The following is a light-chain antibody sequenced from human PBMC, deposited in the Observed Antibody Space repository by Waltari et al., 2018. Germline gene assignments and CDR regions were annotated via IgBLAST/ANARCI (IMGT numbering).Light chain of an antibody. J-gene: IGLJ1*01. V-gene: IGLV2-14*01. CDR1: SRDVGCYNY. CDR3: SSYTSSSTYV. Sequence: QSALTQPASVSGSPGQSITISCTGTSRDVGCYNYVSWYQQYPGKVPKLMIYDVGNRPSGVSNRFSGSKSGNTASLTISGLQAGDEADYYCSSYTSSSTYVFGTGTQVTVL. CDR2: DVG.